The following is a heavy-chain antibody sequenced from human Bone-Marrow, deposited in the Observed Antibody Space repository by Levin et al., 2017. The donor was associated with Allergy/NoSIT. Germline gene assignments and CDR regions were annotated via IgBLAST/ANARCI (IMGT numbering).Heavy chain of an antibody. CDR1: GFTFSTY. J-gene: IGHJ3*01. Sequence: GESLKISCAASGFTFSTYMHWVRQAPGEGLEWVAAISYDARDKYYLDSVRGRFSLSRDNSKNTVFLQLNRLRPEDTAVYYCAKDLGGDYFYPYAFDVWGQGTMVTVSS. CDR2: ISYDARDK. CDR3: AKDLGGDYFYPYAFDV. D-gene: IGHD4-17*01. V-gene: IGHV3-30*18.